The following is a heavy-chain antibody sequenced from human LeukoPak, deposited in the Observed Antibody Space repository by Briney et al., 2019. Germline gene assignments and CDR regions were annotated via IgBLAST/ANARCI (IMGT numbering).Heavy chain of an antibody. J-gene: IGHJ1*01. D-gene: IGHD6-19*01. CDR3: ARRQWLVRAKQKNAQYFQH. CDR1: GYSISSGYY. CDR2: IYNSGST. V-gene: IGHV4-38-2*02. Sequence: DPSETLSLTCTVSGYSISSGYYWGWIRQAPGKGLEWIGSIYNSGSTNYNPSLKSRVTISVDTSKNQFSLKLSSVTAADTAVYYCARRQWLVRAKQKNAQYFQHWGQGTLVTVSS.